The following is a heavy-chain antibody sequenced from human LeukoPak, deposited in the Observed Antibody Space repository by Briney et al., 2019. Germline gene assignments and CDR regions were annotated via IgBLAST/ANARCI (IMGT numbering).Heavy chain of an antibody. D-gene: IGHD3-22*01. Sequence: AGSLRLSCAASGFTVSSNYMNWVRQAPGKGLEWVSLIYSGGSTHYADSVKGRFTISRDNSKNTLHLQMNSLRAEDTAVYYCARGGDSSYDGDYWGQGTLVSVSS. CDR3: ARGGDSSYDGDY. CDR1: GFTVSSNY. CDR2: IYSGGST. V-gene: IGHV3-66*01. J-gene: IGHJ4*02.